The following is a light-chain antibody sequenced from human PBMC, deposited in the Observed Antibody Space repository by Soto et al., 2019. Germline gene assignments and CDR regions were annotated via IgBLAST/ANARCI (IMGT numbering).Light chain of an antibody. CDR1: QSINSW. Sequence: DIQMTQSPSPLSASVGDRVPITCRARQSINSWLAWYQQKPGKAPKLLIYKASSLESGVPSRFSGSGSGTEFTLTISSLQPDDFAAYYCQQYEIYPITFGQGTRLEIK. CDR3: QQYEIYPIT. CDR2: KAS. V-gene: IGKV1-5*03. J-gene: IGKJ5*01.